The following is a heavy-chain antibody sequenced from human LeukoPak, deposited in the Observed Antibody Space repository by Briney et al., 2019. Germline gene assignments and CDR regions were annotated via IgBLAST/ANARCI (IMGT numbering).Heavy chain of an antibody. J-gene: IGHJ5*02. V-gene: IGHV1-2*02. D-gene: IGHD3-16*01. CDR2: INPNSGGT. CDR3: ARGLMITFGLNWFDP. Sequence: GASVKVSCKASGYTFTGYYMYWVRQAPGQGLEWMGWINPNSGGTNYAQKFQGRVTMTRDTSISTAYMELSRLRSDDTAVYYCARGLMITFGLNWFDPWGQGTLVTVPS. CDR1: GYTFTGYY.